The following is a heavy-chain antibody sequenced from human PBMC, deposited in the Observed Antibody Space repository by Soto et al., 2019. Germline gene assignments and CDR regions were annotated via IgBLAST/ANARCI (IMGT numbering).Heavy chain of an antibody. CDR1: GYSFTSYW. CDR3: AIPPYDSSGYYHVGDAFDI. V-gene: IGHV5-10-1*01. D-gene: IGHD3-22*01. CDR2: IDPSDSYT. Sequence: GESLKISCKGSGYSFTSYWISWVRQMPGKGLEWMGRIDPSDSYTNYSPSFQGHVTISADKSISTAYLQWSSLKASDTAMYYCAIPPYDSSGYYHVGDAFDICGQRTMVTVS. J-gene: IGHJ3*02.